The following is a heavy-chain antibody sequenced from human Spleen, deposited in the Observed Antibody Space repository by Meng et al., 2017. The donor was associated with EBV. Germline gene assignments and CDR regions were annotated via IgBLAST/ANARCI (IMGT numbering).Heavy chain of an antibody. Sequence: QVRLVASGCGVRQPGSSVALSCKASGATFSTFAISWLRQAPEKGLEWLGLIIPIYPPPTYAQKFPGRVTITADESTRTAYMELSSLRSEDTAVYFCAKEIDFALTWFDYWGQGTLVTVSS. V-gene: IGHV1-69*01. J-gene: IGHJ4*02. CDR1: GATFSTFA. CDR2: IIPIYPPP. CDR3: AKEIDFALTWFDY. D-gene: IGHD3-22*01.